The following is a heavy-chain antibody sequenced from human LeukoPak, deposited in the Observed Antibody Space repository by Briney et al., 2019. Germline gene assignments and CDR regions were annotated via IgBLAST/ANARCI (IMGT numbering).Heavy chain of an antibody. Sequence: GGPLKPPCPPPGFTFRDYSLNWVRQPPGKGREWISYIGIDSGNTNYADSVKGRFTISGDKAKNSLYLQMNSLRVEDTAVYYCARDYKYAFDNWGQGTLVTVSS. CDR2: IGIDSGNT. V-gene: IGHV3-48*01. CDR3: ARDYKYAFDN. CDR1: GFTFRDYS. J-gene: IGHJ4*02. D-gene: IGHD5-24*01.